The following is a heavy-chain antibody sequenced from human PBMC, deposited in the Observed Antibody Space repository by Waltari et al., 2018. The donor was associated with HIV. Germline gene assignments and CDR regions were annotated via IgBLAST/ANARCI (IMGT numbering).Heavy chain of an antibody. CDR1: GYFTSTYY. J-gene: IGHJ4*01. CDR2: IFTSGSA. D-gene: IGHD3-22*01. Sequence: QLQLLESGPGLVKPSETLSLTCPVSGYFTSTYYWTWIRQPAGKGLEWIGRIFTSGSANYNPSLKSRVTLSLDKSKNQFSLKLSSVTAADSAVYYCARYYYDHSGLADWGQGTLVTVSS. V-gene: IGHV4-4*07. CDR3: ARYYYDHSGLAD.